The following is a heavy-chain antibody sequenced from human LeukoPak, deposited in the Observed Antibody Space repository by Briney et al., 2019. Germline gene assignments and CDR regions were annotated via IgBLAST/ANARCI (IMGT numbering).Heavy chain of an antibody. CDR3: ARGPNHSSSFDY. CDR1: GGSISSYY. Sequence: SETLSLTCTISGGSISSYYWSWIRQPPGKGLEWIGYIYYSGSTNYNPSLKSRVTISVDTSKNQFSLKLSSVTAADTAVYYCARGPNHSSSFDYWGQGTLVTVSS. V-gene: IGHV4-59*12. J-gene: IGHJ4*02. CDR2: IYYSGST. D-gene: IGHD6-6*01.